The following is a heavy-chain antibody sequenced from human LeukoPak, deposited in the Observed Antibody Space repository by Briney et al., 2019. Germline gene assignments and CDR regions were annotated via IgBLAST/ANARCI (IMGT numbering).Heavy chain of an antibody. CDR2: ITTSDGNT. V-gene: IGHV3-23*01. D-gene: IGHD3-10*01. Sequence: QTGGSLRLSCAASGFTFSSYTMSWVRQAPGKGLEWVSTITTSDGNTYYADSVKGRFTISRDNSKNTLYLQMNSLRAEDTAVYYCARAGGPDLYWFDPWGQGTLVTVSS. CDR3: ARAGGPDLYWFDP. J-gene: IGHJ5*02. CDR1: GFTFSSYT.